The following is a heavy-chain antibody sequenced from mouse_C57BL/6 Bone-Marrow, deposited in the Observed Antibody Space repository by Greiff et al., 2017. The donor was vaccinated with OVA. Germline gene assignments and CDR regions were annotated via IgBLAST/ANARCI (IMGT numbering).Heavy chain of an antibody. D-gene: IGHD1-1*01. CDR2: INPGSGGT. J-gene: IGHJ3*01. CDR3: ARRYGSSYGGFAY. Sequence: VQLQQSGAELVRPGTSVKVSCKASGYAFTNYLIEWVQQRPGQGLEWIGVINPGSGGTNYNEKFKGQATLTADNASSTAYMQLSSLTSEDSAVYYCARRYGSSYGGFAYWGQGTLVTVSA. CDR1: GYAFTNYL. V-gene: IGHV1-54*01.